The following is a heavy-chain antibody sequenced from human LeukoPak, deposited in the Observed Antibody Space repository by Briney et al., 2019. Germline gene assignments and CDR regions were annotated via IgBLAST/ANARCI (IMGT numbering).Heavy chain of an antibody. D-gene: IGHD3-22*01. CDR3: ARGYYYDSSGPEFDY. CDR1: GGSFSNYF. Sequence: SETLSLTCTVSGGSFSNYFWKWIRQPPGKGLEWIGYIYYTGSTNSNPSLKSRVTISVDTSKNQFSLKLSSVTAADTAVYYCARGYYYDSSGPEFDYWGQGSLVTVSS. V-gene: IGHV4-59*01. J-gene: IGHJ4*02. CDR2: IYYTGST.